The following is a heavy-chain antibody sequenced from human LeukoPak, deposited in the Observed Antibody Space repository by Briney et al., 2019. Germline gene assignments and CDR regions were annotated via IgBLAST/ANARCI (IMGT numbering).Heavy chain of an antibody. CDR3: ARAVGDYEVFDY. D-gene: IGHD4-17*01. J-gene: IGHJ4*02. CDR1: GFTFSSYW. V-gene: IGHV3-21*01. CDR2: ISSSSSYI. Sequence: GGSLRLSCAASGFTFSSYWMSWVRQAPGKGLEWVSSISSSSSYIYYADSVKGRFTISRDNAKNSLYLQMNSLRAEDTAVYYCARAVGDYEVFDYWGQGTLVTVSS.